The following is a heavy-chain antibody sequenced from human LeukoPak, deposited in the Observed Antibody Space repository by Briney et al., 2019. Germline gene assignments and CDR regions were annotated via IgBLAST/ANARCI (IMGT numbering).Heavy chain of an antibody. D-gene: IGHD3-16*01. J-gene: IGHJ4*02. CDR2: INSDGSST. V-gene: IGHV3-74*01. CDR3: AKEGPYDSSTVRLDF. CDR1: GFTFSSYS. Sequence: HPGGSLRLSCAASGFTFSSYSMNWVRQAPGKGLVWVSRINSDGSSTSYADSVKGRFTISRDIPRNTLYLQMNSLRAEDTAVYYCAKEGPYDSSTVRLDFWGQGTLVAVSS.